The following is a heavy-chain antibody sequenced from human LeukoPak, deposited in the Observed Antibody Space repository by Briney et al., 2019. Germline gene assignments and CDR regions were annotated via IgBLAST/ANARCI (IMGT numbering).Heavy chain of an antibody. J-gene: IGHJ4*02. CDR1: GFTFSSYW. Sequence: GGSLRVSCAASGFTFSSYWMSWVRQAPGQGLEWVANIKQYGSEKYYVHSVQGRFTISRDNAKNSLYLKMNRLRAEDTAVYYCARGGLNYDYVWGSYRLIYFDYWGQGTLVTVSS. CDR3: ARGGLNYDYVWGSYRLIYFDY. CDR2: IKQYGSEK. D-gene: IGHD3-16*02. V-gene: IGHV3-7*03.